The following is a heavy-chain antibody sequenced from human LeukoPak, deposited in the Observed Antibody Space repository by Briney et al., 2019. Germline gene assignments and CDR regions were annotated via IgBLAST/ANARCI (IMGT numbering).Heavy chain of an antibody. CDR2: ISYDGSNK. J-gene: IGHJ5*02. CDR1: GFTFSSYG. CDR3: AKDPTFLP. D-gene: IGHD2-21*01. V-gene: IGHV3-30*18. Sequence: PGESLRLSCAASGFTFSSYGMHWVRQAPGKGLEWVAVISYDGSNKYYADSVKGRFTISRDNSKNTLYLQMNSLRAADTAVYYCAKDPTFLPWGQGTLVTVSS.